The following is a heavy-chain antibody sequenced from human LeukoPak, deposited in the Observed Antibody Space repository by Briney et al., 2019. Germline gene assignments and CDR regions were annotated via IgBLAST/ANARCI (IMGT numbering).Heavy chain of an antibody. CDR1: GFTFSDYY. Sequence: GGSLRLSCAASGFTFSDYYMSWIRQAPGKGLEWVLYISSSGSTIYYADSVKGRFTISRDNAKNSLYLQMNSLRAEDTAVYYCARVALYDSSGYYCDYWGQGTLVTVSS. D-gene: IGHD3-22*01. J-gene: IGHJ4*02. CDR3: ARVALYDSSGYYCDY. V-gene: IGHV3-11*01. CDR2: ISSSGSTI.